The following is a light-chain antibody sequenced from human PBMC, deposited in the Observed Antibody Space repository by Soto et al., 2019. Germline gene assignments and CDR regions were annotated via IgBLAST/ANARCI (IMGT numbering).Light chain of an antibody. CDR3: QQLNNYPRT. J-gene: IGKJ1*01. CDR2: DAS. V-gene: IGKV3-11*01. Sequence: EIVLTQSPATLSLSPGERATLSCRASQSVSSYLVWYQQKPGQAPRLLIYDASNRATGIPARFSGSGSGTDFTLTISSLEPEDFAVYYCQQLNNYPRTFGQGTKVEIK. CDR1: QSVSSY.